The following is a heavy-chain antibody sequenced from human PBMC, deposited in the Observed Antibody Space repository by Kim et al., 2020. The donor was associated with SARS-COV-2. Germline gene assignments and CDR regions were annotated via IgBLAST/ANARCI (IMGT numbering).Heavy chain of an antibody. CDR2: IYYSGST. J-gene: IGHJ6*02. D-gene: IGHD3-3*01. V-gene: IGHV4-59*13. Sequence: SETLSLTCTVSGGSISSYYWSWIRQPPGKGLEWIGYIYYSGSTNYNPSLKSRVTISVDTSKNQFSLKLSSVTAADTAVYYCARDGQGLWSGYGYYYYGMDVWGQGTTVTVSS. CDR3: ARDGQGLWSGYGYYYYGMDV. CDR1: GGSISSYY.